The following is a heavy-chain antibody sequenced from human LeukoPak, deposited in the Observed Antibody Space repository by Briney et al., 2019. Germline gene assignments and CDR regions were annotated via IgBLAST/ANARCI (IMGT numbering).Heavy chain of an antibody. CDR3: ATQAHCTSDLSYPFDY. CDR2: IYYSGTI. V-gene: IGHV4-39*01. CDR1: GGSVSSTHYY. J-gene: IGHJ4*02. D-gene: IGHD2-8*01. Sequence: PSETLSLTCTVSGGSVSSTHYYWGWVRQPPGKGLEWIASIYYSGTIYSNPTHATRVTKSVATSRNQFSLKLSSVTAADTAVYYCATQAHCTSDLSYPFDYWGQGTLVTVSS.